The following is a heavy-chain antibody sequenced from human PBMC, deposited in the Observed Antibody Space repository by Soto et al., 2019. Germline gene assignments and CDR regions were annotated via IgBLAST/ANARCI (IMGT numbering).Heavy chain of an antibody. V-gene: IGHV4-34*01. CDR1: GGSFSGYY. CDR3: ARGKLGAVIMDY. J-gene: IGHJ4*01. CDR2: INHSGST. Sequence: PSETLSLTCAVYGGSFSGYYWTCIRQPPGKGLEWIGEINHSGSTNYNPSLKSRVTISVDTSKNQFSLKLSSVTAADTAVYYCARGKLGAVIMDYWGHGTLVTVSS. D-gene: IGHD3-3*01.